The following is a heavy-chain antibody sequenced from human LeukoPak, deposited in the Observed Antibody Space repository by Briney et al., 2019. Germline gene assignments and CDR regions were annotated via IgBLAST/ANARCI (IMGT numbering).Heavy chain of an antibody. CDR3: ARARTTRGFDY. J-gene: IGHJ4*02. CDR1: GFTFNSYG. V-gene: IGHV3-33*01. Sequence: GGSLRLSCAASGFTFNSYGIHWVRQAPGKGLEWVAFIWYDGSNKYYADSVKGRFTISRDNSKNTLYLQMNSLRAEDTAVYYCARARTTRGFDYWGQGTMVTVSS. CDR2: IWYDGSNK. D-gene: IGHD4-17*01.